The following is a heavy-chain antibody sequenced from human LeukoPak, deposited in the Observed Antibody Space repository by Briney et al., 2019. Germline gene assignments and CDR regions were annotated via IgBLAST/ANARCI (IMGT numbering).Heavy chain of an antibody. CDR2: IYYSGST. CDR1: GGSISSYY. CDR3: ARDCGGDCYSDY. V-gene: IGHV4-39*07. D-gene: IGHD2-21*02. Sequence: SETLSLTCTVSGGSISSYYWGWIRQPPGKGLEWIGTIYYSGSTYYNPSLKSRVTISVDTSKNQFSLKLSSVTAADTAVYYCARDCGGDCYSDYWGQGTLVTVSS. J-gene: IGHJ4*02.